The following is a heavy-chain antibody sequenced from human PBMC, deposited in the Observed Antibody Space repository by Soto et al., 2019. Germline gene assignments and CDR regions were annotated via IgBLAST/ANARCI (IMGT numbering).Heavy chain of an antibody. Sequence: SVKVSCKASGGTFSSYAISWVRQAPGQGLEWMGGIIPIFGTANYAQKFQGRVTITADESTSTAYMELSSLRSEDTAVYYCARDRDSGSYHHYYYYYYGMDVWGQGTTVTV. CDR3: ARDRDSGSYHHYYYYYYGMDV. V-gene: IGHV1-69*13. CDR2: IIPIFGTA. CDR1: GGTFSSYA. J-gene: IGHJ6*02. D-gene: IGHD1-26*01.